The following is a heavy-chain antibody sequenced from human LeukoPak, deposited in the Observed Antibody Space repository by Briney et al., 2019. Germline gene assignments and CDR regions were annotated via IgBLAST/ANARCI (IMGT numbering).Heavy chain of an antibody. CDR3: ARAFRPASDPHDFYDF. Sequence: GGSLRLSCAASSFTFTNHPMHWVRQASGKRLQYVSAISPSGDRTWYTDSVKGRFTISRDNSKNTMYLQMGSLRPEDMGVYYCARAFRPASDPHDFYDFWGRGTTVNVSS. CDR2: ISPSGDRT. V-gene: IGHV3-64*02. J-gene: IGHJ3*01. CDR1: SFTFTNHP. D-gene: IGHD3-3*01.